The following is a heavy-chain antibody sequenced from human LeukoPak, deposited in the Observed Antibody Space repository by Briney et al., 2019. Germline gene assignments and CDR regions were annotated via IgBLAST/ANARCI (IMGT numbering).Heavy chain of an antibody. V-gene: IGHV1-18*01. Sequence: ASVKVSCKASGYTFTSYGISWVRQAPGQGLEWMGWISAYNGNTNYAQKLQGRVTMTTDTSTSTAYMELRSLRSEDTAVYYCARDLDSTVAKGWFDPWGQGTLVTVSS. CDR2: ISAYNGNT. J-gene: IGHJ5*02. CDR3: ARDLDSTVAKGWFDP. D-gene: IGHD3/OR15-3a*01. CDR1: GYTFTSYG.